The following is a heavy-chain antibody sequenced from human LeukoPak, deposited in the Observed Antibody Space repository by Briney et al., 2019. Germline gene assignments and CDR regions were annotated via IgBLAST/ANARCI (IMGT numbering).Heavy chain of an antibody. CDR3: ARGPYSGYFDY. D-gene: IGHD5-12*01. J-gene: IGHJ4*02. CDR1: GGTFSSFA. V-gene: IGHV1-69*13. Sequence: GASVKVSCKASGGTFSSFAISWVRQAPGQGLEWMGGIIPIFGTANYAQKFQGRVTITADESTSTAYTELSSLRSEDTAVYYCARGPYSGYFDYWGQGTLVTVSS. CDR2: IIPIFGTA.